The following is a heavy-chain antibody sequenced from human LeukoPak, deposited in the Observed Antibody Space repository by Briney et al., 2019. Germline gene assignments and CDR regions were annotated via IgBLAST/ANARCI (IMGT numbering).Heavy chain of an antibody. CDR1: GGSISSYY. V-gene: IGHV4-59*12. Sequence: PSETLSLTCTVSGGSISSYYWSWIRQPPGKGLEWIGYIYYSGSTNYNPSLKSRVTISVETSKNQFSLKLSSVTAADTAMYYCARPHSGTVNASTYGVIDYWGQGTLVTVSS. CDR3: ARPHSGTVNASTYGVIDY. CDR2: IYYSGST. D-gene: IGHD2-8*01. J-gene: IGHJ4*02.